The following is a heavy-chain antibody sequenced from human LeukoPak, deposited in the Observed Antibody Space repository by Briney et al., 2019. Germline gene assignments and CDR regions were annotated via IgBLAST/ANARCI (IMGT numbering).Heavy chain of an antibody. Sequence: GGSLRLSCTASGFAFGSSEMNWVRQAPGKGLEWVSYISSLGTKIYYADSVKGRFTISRDNAKNSLYLQMNSLRAEDTAVYYCARVADSYAFDIWGQGTMVTVSS. CDR2: ISSLGTKI. J-gene: IGHJ3*02. D-gene: IGHD2-15*01. CDR1: GFAFGSSE. CDR3: ARVADSYAFDI. V-gene: IGHV3-48*03.